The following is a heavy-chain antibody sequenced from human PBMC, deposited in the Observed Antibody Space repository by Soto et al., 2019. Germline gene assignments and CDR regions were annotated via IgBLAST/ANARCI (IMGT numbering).Heavy chain of an antibody. V-gene: IGHV4-34*01. CDR3: ARGRRGGIAARLYYFDY. D-gene: IGHD6-6*01. Sequence: PSETLSLTCAFYCGSFIGYYWSWIRQPPGKGLEWIGEINHSGSTNYNPSLKSRVTISVDTSKNQFSLKLSSVTAADTAVYYCARGRRGGIAARLYYFDYWGQGTLVTVS. CDR2: INHSGST. CDR1: CGSFIGYY. J-gene: IGHJ4*02.